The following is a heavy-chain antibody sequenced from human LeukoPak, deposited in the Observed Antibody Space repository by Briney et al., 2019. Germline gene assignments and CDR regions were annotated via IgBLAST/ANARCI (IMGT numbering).Heavy chain of an antibody. CDR1: GGSFSGYY. D-gene: IGHD6-13*01. CDR2: IYYSGST. Sequence: ETLSLTCAVYGGSFSGYYWSWIRQPPGKGLEWIGSIYYSGSTYYNPSLKSRVTISVDTSKNQFSLKLSSVTAADTAVYYCARAEPYSSSWYISYYFDYWGQGTLVTVSS. J-gene: IGHJ4*02. CDR3: ARAEPYSSSWYISYYFDY. V-gene: IGHV4-34*01.